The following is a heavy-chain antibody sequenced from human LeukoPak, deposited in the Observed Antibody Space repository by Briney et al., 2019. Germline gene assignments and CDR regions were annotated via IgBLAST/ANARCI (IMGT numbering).Heavy chain of an antibody. CDR3: TTAGYSYGYKWVVRRTKYYFDY. Sequence: PGGSLRLSCAASGFTFSNAWMSWVRQAPGKGLEWVGRIKSITDGGTTDYAAPVKGRFTISRDDSKNTLYLQMNSLKTEDTAVYYCTTAGYSYGYKWVVRRTKYYFDYWGQGTLVTVSS. D-gene: IGHD5-18*01. J-gene: IGHJ4*02. CDR1: GFTFSNAW. CDR2: IKSITDGGTT. V-gene: IGHV3-15*01.